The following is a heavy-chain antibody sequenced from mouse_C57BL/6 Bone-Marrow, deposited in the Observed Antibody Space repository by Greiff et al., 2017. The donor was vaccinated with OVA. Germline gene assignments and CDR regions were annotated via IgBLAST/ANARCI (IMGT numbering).Heavy chain of an antibody. CDR2: IYPRDGST. CDR3: ARCGDISNYAWFAY. J-gene: IGHJ3*01. Sequence: VQLKESGPELVKPGASVKLSCKASGYTFTSYDINWVKQRPGQGLEWIGWIYPRDGSTKYNEKFKGKATLIVDTSSSTAYMELHSLTSEDSAVYFCARCGDISNYAWFAYWGQGTLVTVSA. D-gene: IGHD2-5*01. CDR1: GYTFTSYD. V-gene: IGHV1-85*01.